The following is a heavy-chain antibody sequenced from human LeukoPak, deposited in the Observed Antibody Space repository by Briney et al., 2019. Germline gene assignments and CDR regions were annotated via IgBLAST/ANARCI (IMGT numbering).Heavy chain of an antibody. CDR3: ATYCSDNSCFSAFDF. J-gene: IGHJ3*01. CDR2: ISTSSSTI. V-gene: IGHV3-48*04. CDR1: GFSFSIYS. D-gene: IGHD2-2*01. Sequence: PGGSLRLSCAASGFSFSIYSMTWVRQAPGKGLECVSYISTSSSTIYYADSVKGRFTISRDNAKNSLYLQMNSLRAEDTAVYYCATYCSDNSCFSAFDFWGHGTMVTVSS.